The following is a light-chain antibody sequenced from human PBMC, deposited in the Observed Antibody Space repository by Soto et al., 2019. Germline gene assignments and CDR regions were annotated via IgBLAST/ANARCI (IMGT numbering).Light chain of an antibody. V-gene: IGKV3-20*01. CDR1: ESVTSTY. CDR2: GAS. J-gene: IGKJ2*01. CDR3: QLFGSSPRYT. Sequence: EIVLTQSPGALSLSPGERATLSYRTSESVTSTYLAWYQQKPGQPPRLLIYGASNRATGIPDRFSGSGSGTDFTLTISRLEPEDFAVYYCQLFGSSPRYTFGRGTKLEIK.